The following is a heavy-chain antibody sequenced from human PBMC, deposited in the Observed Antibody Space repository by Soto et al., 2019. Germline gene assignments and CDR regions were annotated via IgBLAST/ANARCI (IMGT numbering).Heavy chain of an antibody. CDR1: GFTFSTYA. CDR3: ARRISASGRGWDY. D-gene: IGHD6-13*01. Sequence: EVQLLESGGDLVQPGESLRLSCAASGFTFSTYAMSWVRQAPGKGLEWVSAIANSGGSTFYTDSVRGRFTISRDNSKNTLYLQMNSLRAEDTAVYYCARRISASGRGWDYWGQGTLVTVSS. V-gene: IGHV3-23*01. CDR2: IANSGGST. J-gene: IGHJ4*02.